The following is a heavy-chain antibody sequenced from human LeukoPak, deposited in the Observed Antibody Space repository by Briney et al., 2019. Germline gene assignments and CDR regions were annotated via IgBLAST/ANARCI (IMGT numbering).Heavy chain of an antibody. CDR3: ARAREYDFWSGYYTEGVYFDY. CDR2: IIPIFGTA. CDR1: GGTFSSYA. Sequence: ASVKVSCKASGGTFSSYAISRVRQAPGQGLEWTGGIIPIFGTANYAQKFQGRVTITADESTSTAYMELSSLRSEDTAVYYCARAREYDFWSGYYTEGVYFDYWGQGTLVTVSS. J-gene: IGHJ4*02. V-gene: IGHV1-69*13. D-gene: IGHD3-3*01.